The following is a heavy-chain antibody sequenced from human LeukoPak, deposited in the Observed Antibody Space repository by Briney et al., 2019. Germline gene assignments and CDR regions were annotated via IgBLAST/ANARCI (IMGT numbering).Heavy chain of an antibody. Sequence: PGGSLRLSCAASGFTFRDYYMSWIRQAPAKGLEWVSYISSSGSTIYYADSVKGRFTISRDNYKNSLFLQMNSLRAEDTAVYYWARGDTMVRAYYYYGMDVWGQGTTVTVSS. CDR3: ARGDTMVRAYYYYGMDV. D-gene: IGHD3-10*01. J-gene: IGHJ6*02. CDR2: ISSSGSTI. CDR1: GFTFRDYY. V-gene: IGHV3-11*01.